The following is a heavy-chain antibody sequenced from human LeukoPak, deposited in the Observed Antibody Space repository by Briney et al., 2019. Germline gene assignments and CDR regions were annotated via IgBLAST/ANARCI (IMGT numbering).Heavy chain of an antibody. CDR1: GFTFSSYA. CDR2: ISYDGSNK. CDR3: AKDTAGNYYGMDV. D-gene: IGHD2-21*02. Sequence: QSGGSLRLSCAASGFTFSSYAMHWVRQAPGKGLEWVAVISYDGSNKYYADSVKGRFTISRDNSKNTLYLQMNSLRAEDTAVYYCAKDTAGNYYGMDVWGQGTTVTVSS. V-gene: IGHV3-30-3*01. J-gene: IGHJ6*02.